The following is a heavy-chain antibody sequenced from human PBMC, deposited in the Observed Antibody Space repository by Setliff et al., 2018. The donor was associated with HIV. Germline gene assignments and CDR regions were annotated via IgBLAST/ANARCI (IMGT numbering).Heavy chain of an antibody. Sequence: HPGGSLRLSCAASGFTFSSYSMNWVRQAPGKGLEWVANIKQDGSEKYCVDSVKGRFTISRDNAKNSLYLQMNSLGAEDTAVYYCARGRRVSSNYYYYYYMDVWGKGTTVTVS. CDR2: IKQDGSEK. J-gene: IGHJ6*03. D-gene: IGHD2-2*01. CDR1: GFTFSSYS. V-gene: IGHV3-7*03. CDR3: ARGRRVSSNYYYYYYMDV.